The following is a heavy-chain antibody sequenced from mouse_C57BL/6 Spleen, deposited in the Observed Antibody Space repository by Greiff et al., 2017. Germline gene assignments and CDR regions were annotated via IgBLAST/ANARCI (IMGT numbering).Heavy chain of an antibody. V-gene: IGHV5-17*01. D-gene: IGHD1-1*01. J-gene: IGHJ4*01. CDR3: ARPANYYGSSYYAMDY. CDR2: ISSGSSTI. Sequence: EVKLMESGGGLVKPGGSLKLSCAASGFTFSDYGMHWVRQAPEKGLEWVAYISSGSSTIYYADTVKGRFTISRDNAKHTLFLQMTSLRSEDTAMYYCARPANYYGSSYYAMDYWGQGTSVTVSS. CDR1: GFTFSDYG.